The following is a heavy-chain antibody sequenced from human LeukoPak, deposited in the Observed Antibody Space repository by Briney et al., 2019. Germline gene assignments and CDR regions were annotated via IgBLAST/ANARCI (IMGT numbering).Heavy chain of an antibody. CDR2: IYYSGST. V-gene: IGHV4-30-4*01. CDR1: GGSISSGDYY. D-gene: IGHD2-2*01. J-gene: IGHJ6*03. Sequence: SETLSLTCTVSGGSISSGDYYWSWIRQPPGKGLEWIGYIYYSGSTYYNPSLKSRVTISVDTSKNQFSLKLSSVTAADTAVYYCASSVVVPAAIRYYYMDVWGKGTTVTVSS. CDR3: ASSVVVPAAIRYYYMDV.